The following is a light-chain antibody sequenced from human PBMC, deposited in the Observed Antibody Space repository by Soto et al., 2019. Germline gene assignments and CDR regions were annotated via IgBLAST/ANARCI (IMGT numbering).Light chain of an antibody. Sequence: IVVTQSPGTLSLSPGERATLSCRASQSVSSSSLAWYQQKPGQAPSLLIYGTSSRATCIPDRFSGSGSGTDFTLTISRLEPEDFAVYYCQQYGSSPYTFGQGTNLEIK. CDR1: QSVSSSS. V-gene: IGKV3-20*01. CDR3: QQYGSSPYT. J-gene: IGKJ2*01. CDR2: GTS.